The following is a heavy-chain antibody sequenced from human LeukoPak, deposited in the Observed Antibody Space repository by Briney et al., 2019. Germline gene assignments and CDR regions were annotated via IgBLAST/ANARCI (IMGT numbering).Heavy chain of an antibody. CDR2: IWYDGTNK. CDR3: ARVQQLPYSDY. Sequence: GRSLRLSCAASGFSFTSYGMHWVRQAPGKGLEWVAVIWYDGTNKYYADSVKGRFTISRDTSNNMLYLQMNSLRAEDTAVYYCARVQQLPYSDYWGQGTLVTVSS. J-gene: IGHJ4*02. D-gene: IGHD6-13*01. V-gene: IGHV3-33*01. CDR1: GFSFTSYG.